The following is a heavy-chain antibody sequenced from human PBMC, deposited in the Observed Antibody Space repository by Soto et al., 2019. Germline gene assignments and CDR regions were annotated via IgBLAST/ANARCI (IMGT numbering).Heavy chain of an antibody. CDR2: INHSGST. J-gene: IGHJ3*02. CDR1: GGSFSGYY. Sequence: PSETLSLTCAVYGGSFSGYYWSWIRQPPGKGLEWIGEINHSGSTNYNPSLKSRVTISVDTSKNQFSLKLSSVTAADTAVYYCARGPGAVTTTWNAFDIWGQGTMVTVSS. D-gene: IGHD4-17*01. CDR3: ARGPGAVTTTWNAFDI. V-gene: IGHV4-34*01.